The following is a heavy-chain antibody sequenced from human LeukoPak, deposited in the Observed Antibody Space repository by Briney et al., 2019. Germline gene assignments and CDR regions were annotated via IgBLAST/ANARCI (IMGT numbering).Heavy chain of an antibody. V-gene: IGHV3-7*01. CDR2: INQDGSDK. J-gene: IGHJ4*02. CDR1: GFMFINYW. Sequence: PGGSLRLSCAGSGFMFINYWMSWVRQAPGKGLEWVANINQDGSDKHYVDSVKGRFTTSRDSAKNSLYLQMNSLTAEDTAVYYCARLGDSSGYYDYWGQGTLVTVSS. CDR3: ARLGDSSGYYDY. D-gene: IGHD3-22*01.